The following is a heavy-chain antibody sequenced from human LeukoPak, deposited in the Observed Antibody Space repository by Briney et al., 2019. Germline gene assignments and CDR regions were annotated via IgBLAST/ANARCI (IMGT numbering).Heavy chain of an antibody. CDR3: ARDLMVRGRFGFDP. J-gene: IGHJ5*02. CDR1: GFTLSSYS. V-gene: IGHV3-21*01. D-gene: IGHD3-10*01. CDR2: ISSSSSYI. Sequence: GGSLRLSCAASGFTLSSYSMNWVRQAPGKGLEWVSSISSSSSYIYYADSVKGRFTISRDNAKNSLYLQMNSLRAEDTAVYYGARDLMVRGRFGFDPWGQGTLVTVSS.